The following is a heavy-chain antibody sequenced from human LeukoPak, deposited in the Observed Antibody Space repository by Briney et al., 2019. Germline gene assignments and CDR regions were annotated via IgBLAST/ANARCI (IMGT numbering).Heavy chain of an antibody. Sequence: GGSLRLSCAASGFTLDDYGMNWVRQAPGKGPEWVAGISWNSGSIGYADSVKGRFTISRDNTKNSLYLQINSLRTEDTALYYCAKDTLGAGYTSSWSFDYWGQGTLVTVSS. CDR2: ISWNSGSI. CDR1: GFTLDDYG. D-gene: IGHD6-13*01. V-gene: IGHV3-9*01. CDR3: AKDTLGAGYTSSWSFDY. J-gene: IGHJ4*02.